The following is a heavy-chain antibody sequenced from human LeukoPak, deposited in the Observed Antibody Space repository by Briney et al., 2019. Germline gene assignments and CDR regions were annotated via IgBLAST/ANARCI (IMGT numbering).Heavy chain of an antibody. CDR2: IYYSGST. D-gene: IGHD4-17*01. V-gene: IGHV4-59*01. Sequence: PSETLSLTCTVSGGSISSYYWSWIRQPPGKGLEWIGYIYYSGSTNYNPSLKSRVTISVDTSKNQFSLKLSSVTAADTAVYYCARGSTVTTLNPYYYYYGMDVWGQGTTVTVSS. J-gene: IGHJ6*02. CDR1: GGSISSYY. CDR3: ARGSTVTTLNPYYYYYGMDV.